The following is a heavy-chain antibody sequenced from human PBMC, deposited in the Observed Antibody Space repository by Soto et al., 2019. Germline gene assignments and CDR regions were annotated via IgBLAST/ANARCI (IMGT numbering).Heavy chain of an antibody. Sequence: QVQLQESGPGLVKPSETLSLTCTVSGNSISGNYWSWIRQPPGKGLEWIGYIYYSGSTNYNPSLESRVTISVDTSKNQFALKLISVTATDTAVYYCARGGASSLPFDFWCQGILVTVSS. CDR3: ARGGASSLPFDF. V-gene: IGHV4-59*01. CDR2: IYYSGST. J-gene: IGHJ4*02. D-gene: IGHD6-13*01. CDR1: GNSISGNY.